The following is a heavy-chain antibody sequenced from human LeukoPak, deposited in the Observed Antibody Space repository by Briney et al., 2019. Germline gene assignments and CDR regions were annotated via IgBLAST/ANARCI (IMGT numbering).Heavy chain of an antibody. CDR3: ARLGPGRDVSNSFDL. V-gene: IGHV3-21*06. CDR2: ISSRSTYR. D-gene: IGHD5-24*01. J-gene: IGHJ4*02. CDR1: GFSFSMYD. Sequence: PGGSLSLSCEASGFSFSMYDMTWVRQAPGKGLEYVSSISSRSTYRFSADSVRGRFTISRDDAKNSLFLHMNSLRGDDTAVYYCARLGPGRDVSNSFDLWGQGTLVTVSS.